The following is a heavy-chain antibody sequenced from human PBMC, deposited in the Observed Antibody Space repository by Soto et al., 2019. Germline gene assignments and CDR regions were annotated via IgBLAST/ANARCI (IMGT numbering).Heavy chain of an antibody. Sequence: QVQLVQSGAEVKKPGASVKFSCKVSGYTFTSYVISWVRQAPGQGLERMGWISGYNGNTNYEQKLQARVPMTTDTSTSTAYMEARSLRSDDTAVYYCARDLGEDCSGVSCYDGEYFLQWGKGTLVTVSS. D-gene: IGHD2-15*01. V-gene: IGHV1-18*01. CDR2: ISGYNGNT. CDR3: ARDLGEDCSGVSCYDGEYFLQ. J-gene: IGHJ1*01. CDR1: GYTFTSYV.